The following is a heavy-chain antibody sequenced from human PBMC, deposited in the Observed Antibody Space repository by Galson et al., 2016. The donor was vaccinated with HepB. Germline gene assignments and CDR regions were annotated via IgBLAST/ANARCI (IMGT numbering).Heavy chain of an antibody. J-gene: IGHJ6*04. Sequence: QSGAEVKKPGESLKISCKASGYSFNTYWVAWVRQMPGKGLEWMGSIYPGDSNTKYGPSFEGQVTITADKSMTTAYLQWNSLKASDTAIYYCTRLDDFLTHENYYVHGFDVWGIGTTVIVSS. V-gene: IGHV5-51*01. CDR3: TRLDDFLTHENYYVHGFDV. CDR2: IYPGDSNT. D-gene: IGHD3-9*01. CDR1: GYSFNTYW.